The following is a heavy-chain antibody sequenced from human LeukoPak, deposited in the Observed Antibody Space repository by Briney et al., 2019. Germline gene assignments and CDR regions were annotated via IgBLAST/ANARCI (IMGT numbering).Heavy chain of an antibody. CDR2: IIPIFGTA. D-gene: IGHD3-22*01. CDR3: ARDLVPYYYDSSGHSRWAFDI. V-gene: IGHV1-69*01. Sequence: SVKVSCKASGGTFSSYAISWVRQAPGQGLEGMGGIIPIFGTANYAQKFQGRVTITADGSTSTAYMELSSLRSEDTAVYYCARDLVPYYYDSSGHSRWAFDIWGQGTMVTVSS. J-gene: IGHJ3*02. CDR1: GGTFSSYA.